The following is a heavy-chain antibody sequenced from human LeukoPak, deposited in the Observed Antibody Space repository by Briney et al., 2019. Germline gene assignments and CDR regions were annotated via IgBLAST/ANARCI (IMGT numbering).Heavy chain of an antibody. Sequence: GGSLRLSCAASGFTFSTYEMNWVRQAPGKGLEWVSSISRSSTYIYYADSVKGRFTISRDNAKNSLYLQVNSLRAEDTAVYYCARGPDYDILTGQFDYWGQGTLVTVSS. CDR2: ISRSSTYI. CDR3: ARGPDYDILTGQFDY. J-gene: IGHJ4*02. V-gene: IGHV3-21*01. CDR1: GFTFSTYE. D-gene: IGHD3-9*01.